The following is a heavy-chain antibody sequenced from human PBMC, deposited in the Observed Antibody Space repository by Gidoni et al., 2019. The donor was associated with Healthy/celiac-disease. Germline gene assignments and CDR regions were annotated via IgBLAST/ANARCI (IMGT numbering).Heavy chain of an antibody. D-gene: IGHD3-22*01. J-gene: IGHJ4*02. Sequence: EVQLVESGGGLVQPGGSLRLSCTASGFPFSSYWMSWVRQAPGKGLEWVANIKQDGSEKYYVDSVKGRFTISRDNAKNSLYLQMNSLRAEDTAVYYCARDAGSSVYYFVYFDYWGQGTLVTVSS. CDR2: IKQDGSEK. V-gene: IGHV3-7*01. CDR3: ARDAGSSVYYFVYFDY. CDR1: GFPFSSYW.